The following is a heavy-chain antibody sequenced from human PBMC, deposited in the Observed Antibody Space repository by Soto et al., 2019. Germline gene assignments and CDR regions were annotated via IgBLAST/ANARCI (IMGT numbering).Heavy chain of an antibody. CDR3: AKPSPLWRDLYYFDY. V-gene: IGHV3-30*18. D-gene: IGHD1-1*01. J-gene: IGHJ4*02. CDR1: GFTFSSYG. Sequence: GGSLRLSCAASGFTFSSYGMHWVRQAPGKGLEWVAVISYDGSNKYYADSVKGRFTISRDNSKNTLYLQMNSLRAEDTAVYYCAKPSPLWRDLYYFDYWGQGTLVTVSS. CDR2: ISYDGSNK.